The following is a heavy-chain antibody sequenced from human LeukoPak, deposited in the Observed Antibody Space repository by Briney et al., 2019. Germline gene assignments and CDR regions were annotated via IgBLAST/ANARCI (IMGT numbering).Heavy chain of an antibody. CDR3: ARSVYSKYYYYYMDV. CDR2: VYYSGST. CDR1: GGSISSYY. V-gene: IGHV4-59*12. Sequence: SETLSLTCTVSGGSISSYYWSWIRQPPGKGLEWIGYVYYSGSTNYNPSLKSRVTMSVDTSKNQFSLKLSSVTAADTAVYYCARSVYSKYYYYYMDVWGKGTTVTISS. J-gene: IGHJ6*03. D-gene: IGHD6-13*01.